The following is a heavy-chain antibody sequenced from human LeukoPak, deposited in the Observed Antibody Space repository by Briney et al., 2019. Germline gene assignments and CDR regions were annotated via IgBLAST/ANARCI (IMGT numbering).Heavy chain of an antibody. J-gene: IGHJ6*03. V-gene: IGHV4-4*07. CDR2: IYTSGST. D-gene: IGHD6-6*01. CDR3: ARSEQLAPRYYYYYMDV. Sequence: PSETLSLTCTVSGGSISSYYWSWIRQPAGEGLEWIGRIYTSGSTNYNPSLKSRVTMSVDTSKNQFSLKLSSVTAADTAVYYCARSEQLAPRYYYYYMDVWGKGTTVTVSS. CDR1: GGSISSYY.